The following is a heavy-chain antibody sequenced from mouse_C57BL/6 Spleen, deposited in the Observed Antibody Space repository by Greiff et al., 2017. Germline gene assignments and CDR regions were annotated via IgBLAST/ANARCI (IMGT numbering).Heavy chain of an antibody. CDR3: AGNY. J-gene: IGHJ2*01. Sequence: EVKLVESGPELVKPGASVKISCKASGYTFTDYYMNWVKQSHGKSLEWIGDINPNNGGTSYNQKFKGKATLTVDKSSSTAYMELRSLTSEDSAVYYCAGNYWGQGTTLTVSS. CDR1: GYTFTDYY. CDR2: INPNNGGT. V-gene: IGHV1-26*01.